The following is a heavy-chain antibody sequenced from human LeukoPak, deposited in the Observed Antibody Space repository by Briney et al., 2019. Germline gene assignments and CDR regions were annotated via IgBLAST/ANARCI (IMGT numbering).Heavy chain of an antibody. CDR3: PKVATDPGWYTPHYYYVMDV. CDR2: IRGSGGRS. CDR1: GFTFNNYA. J-gene: IGHJ6*02. Sequence: GGSLRLSCAASGFTFNNYAMSWVRQAPGKGLEWVSGIRGSGGRSYYADSVKGRFTISRDNSKNTLNLQMNSLRAEDTAVYYCPKVATDPGWYTPHYYYVMDVWGQGTTVTVSS. D-gene: IGHD6-19*01. V-gene: IGHV3-23*01.